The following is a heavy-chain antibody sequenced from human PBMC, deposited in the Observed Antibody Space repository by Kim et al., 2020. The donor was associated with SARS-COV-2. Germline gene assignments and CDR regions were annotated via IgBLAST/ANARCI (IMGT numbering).Heavy chain of an antibody. Sequence: SETLSLTCAVYGGSFSGYYWSWIRQPPGKGLEWIGEINHSGSTNYNPSLKSRVTISVDTSKNQFSLKLSSVTAADTAVYYCARGRPISMSRYCSGGSCGGGRFDYWGQGTLVTVSS. V-gene: IGHV4-34*01. J-gene: IGHJ4*02. CDR3: ARGRPISMSRYCSGGSCGGGRFDY. CDR1: GGSFSGYY. D-gene: IGHD2-15*01. CDR2: INHSGST.